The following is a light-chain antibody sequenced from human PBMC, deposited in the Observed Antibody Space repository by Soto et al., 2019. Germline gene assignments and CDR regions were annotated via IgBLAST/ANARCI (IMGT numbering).Light chain of an antibody. CDR3: QQYGSSHT. CDR2: GSS. V-gene: IGKV1-27*01. CDR1: QGISTF. Sequence: DIQMTQSPSSLSASVGDRVTITCRASQGISTFLAWYQQKPGKVPKLLIYGSSTLQSGVPSRFSGSGSGTDFTLTISRLEPADFGVYYCQQYGSSHTFGQGTRLEIK. J-gene: IGKJ5*01.